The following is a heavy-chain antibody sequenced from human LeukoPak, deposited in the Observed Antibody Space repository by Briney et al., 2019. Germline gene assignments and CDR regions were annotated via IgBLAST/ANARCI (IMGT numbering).Heavy chain of an antibody. Sequence: PGGSLRLSCAGSGFTFSSYAMSWVRQAPGKGLEWVSTISGSGGAGTYYADSVKGRFTVSRDNSRNTLYLPMNSLRAEDTAVYYCVKDRGGSPFYGMDVWAQGTTVTVSS. D-gene: IGHD1-26*01. V-gene: IGHV3-23*01. CDR2: ISGSGGAGT. J-gene: IGHJ6*02. CDR3: VKDRGGSPFYGMDV. CDR1: GFTFSSYA.